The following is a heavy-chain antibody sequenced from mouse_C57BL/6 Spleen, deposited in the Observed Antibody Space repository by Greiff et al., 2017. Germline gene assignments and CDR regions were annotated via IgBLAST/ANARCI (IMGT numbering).Heavy chain of an antibody. J-gene: IGHJ4*01. Sequence: EVHLVESGEGLVKPGGSLKLSCAASGFTFSSYAMSWVRQTPEKRLEWVAYISSGGDYIYYADTVKGRFTISRDNARNTLYLQMSSLKSEDTAMYYCTRGSSGYYYAMDYWGQGTSVTVSS. CDR1: GFTFSSYA. CDR2: ISSGGDYI. V-gene: IGHV5-9-1*02. D-gene: IGHD3-2*02. CDR3: TRGSSGYYYAMDY.